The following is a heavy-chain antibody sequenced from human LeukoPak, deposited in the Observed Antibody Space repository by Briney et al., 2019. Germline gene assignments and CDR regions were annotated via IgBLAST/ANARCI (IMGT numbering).Heavy chain of an antibody. CDR3: AREPGRPTPGILTGYYGPGSSGY. Sequence: ASVKVSCKASGYTFTDYYIHWVRQAPGQGLEWMGWINPNSGGTNYAQKFQGRVSMTRDTSTTTAYVELNRLTSDDTAIYYCAREPGRPTPGILTGYYGPGSSGYWGQGTLVTVSS. V-gene: IGHV1-2*02. CDR2: INPNSGGT. J-gene: IGHJ4*02. CDR1: GYTFTDYY. D-gene: IGHD3-9*01.